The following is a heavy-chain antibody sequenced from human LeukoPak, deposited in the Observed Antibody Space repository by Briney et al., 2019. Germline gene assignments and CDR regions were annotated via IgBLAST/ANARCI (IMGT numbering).Heavy chain of an antibody. D-gene: IGHD5-18*01. CDR2: IISSSRYI. CDR1: GFTFSSYT. V-gene: IGHV3-21*01. CDR3: ARKIQNAFDI. Sequence: NPGGSLRLSCAASGFTFSSYTMNWVRQAPGKGLEWVSSIISSSRYIYYADSVKGRFTIPRDNAQNSLYLQMNSLRAEDTAVYYCARKIQNAFDIWGQGTMVTVSS. J-gene: IGHJ3*02.